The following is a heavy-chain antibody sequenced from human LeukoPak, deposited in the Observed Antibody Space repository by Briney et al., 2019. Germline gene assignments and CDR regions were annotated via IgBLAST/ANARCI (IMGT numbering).Heavy chain of an antibody. Sequence: GESLQISCKGSGYSFTSYWIGWVRQMPGKGLEWMGIIYPGDSDTRYSPSFQGQVTISADKSISTAYLQWSSLKASDTAMYYCARRNNYYGSGSYYNWFDPWGQGTLVTVSS. CDR2: IYPGDSDT. J-gene: IGHJ5*02. V-gene: IGHV5-51*01. CDR1: GYSFTSYW. D-gene: IGHD3-10*01. CDR3: ARRNNYYGSGSYYNWFDP.